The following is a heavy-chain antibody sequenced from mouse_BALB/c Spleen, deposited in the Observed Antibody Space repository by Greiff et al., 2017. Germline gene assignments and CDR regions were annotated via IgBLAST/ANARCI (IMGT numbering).Heavy chain of an antibody. J-gene: IGHJ2*01. D-gene: IGHD2-4*01. CDR3: ARGRVMITTPFDY. CDR1: GFTFSSYA. V-gene: IGHV5-6-5*01. CDR2: ISSGGST. Sequence: EVKLVESGGGLVKPGGSLKLSCAASGFTFSSYAMSWVRQTPEKRLEWVASISSGGSTYYPDSVKGRFTISRDNARNILYLQMSSLRSEDTAMYYCARGRVMITTPFDYWGQGTTLTVSS.